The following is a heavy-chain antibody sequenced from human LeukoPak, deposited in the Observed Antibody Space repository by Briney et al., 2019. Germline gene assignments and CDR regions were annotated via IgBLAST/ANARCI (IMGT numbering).Heavy chain of an antibody. CDR1: GASISNSEFY. CDR3: ARDPPGGIGEYFQH. CDR2: IYSSGSP. V-gene: IGHV4-39*07. J-gene: IGHJ1*01. D-gene: IGHD2-15*01. Sequence: PSETLSLTCTVSGASISNSEFYWGWIRQAPGKGLEWIGSIYSSGSPYYSPSFKSRATMSIDRSQNHFSLRLTSVTAADTAVYYCARDPPGGIGEYFQHWGQGTLVTVSS.